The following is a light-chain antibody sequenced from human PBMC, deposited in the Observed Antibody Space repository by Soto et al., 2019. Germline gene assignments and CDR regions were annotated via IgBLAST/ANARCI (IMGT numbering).Light chain of an antibody. CDR1: QSVTNW. V-gene: IGKV1D-16*01. J-gene: IGKJ4*01. Sequence: DGQLTQSPSSLSASVGDRVTISCRARQSVTNWVAWYQQKPGKAPNVLIYATYTLQSGVPSRFSVSGSGTDFTLTINSLQPEDFATYYCQQYNNFPPTFGGGTKVEIK. CDR3: QQYNNFPPT. CDR2: ATY.